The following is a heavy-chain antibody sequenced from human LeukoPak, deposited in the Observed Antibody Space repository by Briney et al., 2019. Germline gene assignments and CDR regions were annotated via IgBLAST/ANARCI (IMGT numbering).Heavy chain of an antibody. CDR2: INHSGST. V-gene: IGHV4-34*01. D-gene: IGHD2-2*01. Sequence: SETLSLTCAVYGGSFSGYYWSRIRQPPGKGLEWIGEINHSGSTNYNPSLKSRVTISVDTSKNQFSLKLSSVTAADTAVYYCARGAYCSSTSCYDYFDYWGQGTLVTVSS. CDR3: ARGAYCSSTSCYDYFDY. CDR1: GGSFSGYY. J-gene: IGHJ4*02.